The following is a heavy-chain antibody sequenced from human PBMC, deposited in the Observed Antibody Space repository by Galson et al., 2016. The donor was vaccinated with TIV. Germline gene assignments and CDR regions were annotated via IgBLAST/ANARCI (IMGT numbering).Heavy chain of an antibody. J-gene: IGHJ4*02. Sequence: SLRFSCAASGFTFSSYTFHWVRQTPGKGLEWVAIISHDGNNKDVADSVQGRFTISRDNSKNTVYLQMNNLRPEDTALYFCTRDGRGNWKYVDYFDYWGQGTLVTVSS. CDR3: TRDGRGNWKYVDYFDY. V-gene: IGHV3-30-3*01. CDR2: ISHDGNNK. D-gene: IGHD1-7*01. CDR1: GFTFSSYT.